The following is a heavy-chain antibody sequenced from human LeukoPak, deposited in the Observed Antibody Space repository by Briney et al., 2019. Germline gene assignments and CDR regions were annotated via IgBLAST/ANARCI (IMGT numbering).Heavy chain of an antibody. V-gene: IGHV4-59*01. CDR3: ARGGGYSSGNGFAP. CDR1: GGSLTSYY. Sequence: SETLSLICNVSGGSLTSYYWAWIRQPPGKGLEWIGYVFYTGHTNYNPSLKSRVTVSVDTSRSQFSLKLSSVTAADTAVYYCARGGGYSSGNGFAPWGRGTRVTVSS. CDR2: VFYTGHT. D-gene: IGHD6-25*01. J-gene: IGHJ5*02.